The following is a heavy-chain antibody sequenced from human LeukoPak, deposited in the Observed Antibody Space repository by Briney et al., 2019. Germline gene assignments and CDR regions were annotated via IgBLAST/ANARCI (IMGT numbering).Heavy chain of an antibody. V-gene: IGHV1-8*01. J-gene: IGHJ6*02. CDR1: GYTFTSYD. CDR2: MNPNSGNT. Sequence: GASVKVSCKASGYTFTSYDINWVRQATGQGLEWMGWMNPNSGNTGYAQKFQGRVTMTRNTSISTAYMELSSLRSEDTAVYYCAIRPGERFGELSPSYYYYGMDVWGQGTTVTVSS. CDR3: AIRPGERFGELSPSYYYYGMDV. D-gene: IGHD3-10*01.